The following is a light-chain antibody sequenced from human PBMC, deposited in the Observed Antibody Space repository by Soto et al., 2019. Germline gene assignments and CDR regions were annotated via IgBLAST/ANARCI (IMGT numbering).Light chain of an antibody. J-gene: IGKJ4*01. CDR1: QSVSSN. CDR3: QQYNDWPPELT. CDR2: GAS. Sequence: EIMMTQSPATLSVSPGERATLSCWAGQSVSSNLAWYQQRPGQAPRLLIYGASTRAAGIPARFSGSGSGTDFTLTISGLQSEDSAVYYCQQYNDWPPELTFGGGTEVEIK. V-gene: IGKV3-15*01.